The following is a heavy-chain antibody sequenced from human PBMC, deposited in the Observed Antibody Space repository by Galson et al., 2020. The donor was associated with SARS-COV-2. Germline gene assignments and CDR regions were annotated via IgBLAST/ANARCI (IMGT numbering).Heavy chain of an antibody. CDR3: AKVRGTATGYYYATLDN. Sequence: GESLKISCEASGFTFSLHAMSWVRQAPGTGLEWVSAIDDSGGSTHYADSVKGRFIIFRDNSKNTLSLQMNSLRAEDTALYYCAKVRGTATGYYYATLDNWGQGALVTVSS. V-gene: IGHV3-23*01. J-gene: IGHJ4*02. CDR1: GFTFSLHA. D-gene: IGHD3-10*01. CDR2: IDDSGGST.